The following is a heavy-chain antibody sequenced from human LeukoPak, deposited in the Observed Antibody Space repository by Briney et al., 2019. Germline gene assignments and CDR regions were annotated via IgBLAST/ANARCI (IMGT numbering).Heavy chain of an antibody. Sequence: SETLSLTCTVSGGSISSYYWSWIRQPAGEGLEWIGRLHTCGSTRYNPSLKSRVTMSVDTSKNQFSLKLSSVTAADTAVYYCARDFGYGDYFFDDWGQGTLVTVSS. CDR1: GGSISSYY. CDR3: ARDFGYGDYFFDD. D-gene: IGHD4-17*01. V-gene: IGHV4-4*07. J-gene: IGHJ4*02. CDR2: LHTCGST.